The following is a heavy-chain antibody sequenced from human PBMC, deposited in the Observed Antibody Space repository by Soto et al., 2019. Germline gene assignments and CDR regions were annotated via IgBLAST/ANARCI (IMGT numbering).Heavy chain of an antibody. CDR1: GFTFSSYG. J-gene: IGHJ3*02. CDR2: IWYDGSNK. V-gene: IGHV3-33*01. Sequence: GGCLRLSCAASGFTFSSYGMHWVRQAPGKGLEWVAVIWYDGSNKYYADSVKGRFTISRDNSKNTLYLQMNSLRAEDTAVYYCAADSVTTDSSGYYWSGAFDIWGQGTMATVSS. CDR3: AADSVTTDSSGYYWSGAFDI. D-gene: IGHD3-22*01.